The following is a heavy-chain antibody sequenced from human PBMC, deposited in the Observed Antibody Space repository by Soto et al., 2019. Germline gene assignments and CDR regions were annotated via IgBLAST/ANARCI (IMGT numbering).Heavy chain of an antibody. CDR2: IYYSGST. D-gene: IGHD1-20*01. Sequence: QVQLQESGPGLVKPSQTLSLTCTVSGGSISSGGYYWSWIRQHPGKGLEWIGYIYYSGSTYYNPSLKGRVTISVDTSKNRFSMKLSSVTAADTAVYYCARVGGINWFDPWGQGTLVTVSS. CDR1: GGSISSGGYY. J-gene: IGHJ5*02. CDR3: ARVGGINWFDP. V-gene: IGHV4-31*03.